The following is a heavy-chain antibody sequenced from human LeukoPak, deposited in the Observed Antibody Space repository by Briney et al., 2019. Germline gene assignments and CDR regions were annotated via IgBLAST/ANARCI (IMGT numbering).Heavy chain of an antibody. J-gene: IGHJ4*02. CDR1: DGSISSYY. D-gene: IGHD5-24*01. V-gene: IGHV4-59*01. CDR3: ARRRDGFPYYFDY. Sequence: SETLSLTCTVSDGSISSYYWSWIRQPPGKGLEWIGYIYYSGYTNYNPSFKSRVTIPVDTSKNQFSLKLSSVTAADTAVYFCARRRDGFPYYFDYWGQGNLVTVSP. CDR2: IYYSGYT.